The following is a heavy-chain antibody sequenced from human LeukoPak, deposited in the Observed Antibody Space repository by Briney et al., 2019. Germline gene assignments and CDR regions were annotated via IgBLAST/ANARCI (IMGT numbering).Heavy chain of an antibody. V-gene: IGHV4-34*01. CDR3: ARRVRMATITHPEYWYFDL. CDR2: INHSGST. J-gene: IGHJ2*01. D-gene: IGHD5-24*01. Sequence: SETLSLTCAVYGGSFSGYYWSWIRQPPGKGLEWIAEINHSGSTNYNPSLKSRVTISVDTSKNQFSLKLSSVTAADTAVYYCARRVRMATITHPEYWYFDLWGRGTLVTVSS. CDR1: GGSFSGYY.